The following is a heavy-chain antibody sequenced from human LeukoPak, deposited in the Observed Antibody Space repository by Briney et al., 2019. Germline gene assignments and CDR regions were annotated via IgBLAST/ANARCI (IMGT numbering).Heavy chain of an antibody. V-gene: IGHV2-70*11. CDR1: GFSLSTSGMC. Sequence: SGPALVKPTQTLTLTCTFSGFSLSTSGMCVSWIRQPPGKALEWLARIDWDDDKYYSTSLKTRLTISKDTSKNQVVLTMTNMDPVDTATYYCAHLWDNWNQGGYYFDYWGQGTLVTVSS. CDR2: IDWDDDK. J-gene: IGHJ4*02. CDR3: AHLWDNWNQGGYYFDY. D-gene: IGHD1-1*01.